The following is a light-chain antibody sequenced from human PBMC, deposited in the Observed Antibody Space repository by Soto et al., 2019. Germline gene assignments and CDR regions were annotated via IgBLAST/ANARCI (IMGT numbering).Light chain of an antibody. CDR3: CSYADNHILL. V-gene: IGLV2-23*01. CDR2: EGS. J-gene: IGLJ3*02. Sequence: QSALTQPASVSGSPGQSITISCTGTSSDVGSYNLVSWYQHHPGKAPKLIIYEGSKRPSGISNRFSGSKSGNTASLTISGHQAEDEADFHCCSYADNHILLFGGGTKVTVL. CDR1: SSDVGSYNL.